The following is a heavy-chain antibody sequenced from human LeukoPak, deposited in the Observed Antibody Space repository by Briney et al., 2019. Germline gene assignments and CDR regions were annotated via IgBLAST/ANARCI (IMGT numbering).Heavy chain of an antibody. D-gene: IGHD3-22*01. Sequence: SETLSLTCTVSGASISSGDYYWSWIRQPPGKGLECIGQIYYIGSTYYNPSLNSRVTISVDTSKNQLSLKLSVVTAADTAVYYCARGREVPYYYDSSGYYPADYWGQGTLVTVSS. CDR1: GASISSGDYY. CDR2: IYYIGST. CDR3: ARGREVPYYYDSSGYYPADY. V-gene: IGHV4-30-4*01. J-gene: IGHJ4*02.